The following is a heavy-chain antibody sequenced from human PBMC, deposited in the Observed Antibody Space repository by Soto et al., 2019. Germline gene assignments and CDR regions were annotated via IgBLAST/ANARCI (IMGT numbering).Heavy chain of an antibody. D-gene: IGHD1-26*01. CDR3: ARRDKPTEGPTRGNYYRDGMDS. V-gene: IGHV4-39*01. Sequence: SETLSLTCTVSGGSISRSSYYWGWIRQPPGKGLEWIGSIYYSGSTYYNPSLKSRVTISVDTSKNQFSLKLSSVTAADTAVYYCARRDKPTEGPTRGNYYRDGMDSWGQGTTVTVSS. CDR2: IYYSGST. CDR1: GGSISRSSYY. J-gene: IGHJ6*02.